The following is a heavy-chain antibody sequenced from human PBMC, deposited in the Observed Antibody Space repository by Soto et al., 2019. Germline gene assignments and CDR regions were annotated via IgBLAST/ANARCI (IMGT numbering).Heavy chain of an antibody. CDR2: IGASGDIT. CDR3: AKDDFTDRGDDYFDY. CDR1: GFYFSNFA. Sequence: GGSLRTPCAASGFYFSNFAMSGVRQAPGKGLEWVAGIGASGDITWYADSVKGRLSISRDNSKNTLYLQLNSLRFEDTAVYYCAKDDFTDRGDDYFDYWGPGTLVTVSS. D-gene: IGHD2-21*02. V-gene: IGHV3-23*01. J-gene: IGHJ4*02.